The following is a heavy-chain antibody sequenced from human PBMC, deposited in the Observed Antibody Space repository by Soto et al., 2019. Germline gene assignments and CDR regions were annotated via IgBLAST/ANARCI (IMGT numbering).Heavy chain of an antibody. CDR2: ISGSGDST. J-gene: IGHJ1*01. D-gene: IGHD6-19*01. Sequence: GGSLRLSCAASGFTFSSYAKSWVRQAPGKGLEWVSGISGSGDSTYYADSVKGRFTISRDNSKKTVYLQMNSLRAEDTAVYYCAKGVPGIAVAGTGYFQHWGQGTLVTVSS. V-gene: IGHV3-23*01. CDR3: AKGVPGIAVAGTGYFQH. CDR1: GFTFSSYA.